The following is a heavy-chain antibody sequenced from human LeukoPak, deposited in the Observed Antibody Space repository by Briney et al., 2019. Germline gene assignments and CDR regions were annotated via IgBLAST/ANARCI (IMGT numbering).Heavy chain of an antibody. CDR3: ARDGVAVAAPFDY. J-gene: IGHJ4*02. CDR2: ISSSSSYI. D-gene: IGHD6-19*01. CDR1: GFTFSDYS. V-gene: IGHV3-21*01. Sequence: TGGSLRLSCAASGFTFSDYSMNWVRQAPGKGLEWVSSISSSSSYIYYADSVKGRFTISRDNAKNSLYLQMNSLRAEDTAVYYCARDGVAVAAPFDYWGQGTLVTVSS.